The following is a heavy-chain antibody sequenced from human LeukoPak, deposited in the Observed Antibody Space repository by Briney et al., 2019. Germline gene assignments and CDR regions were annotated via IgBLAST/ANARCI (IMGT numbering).Heavy chain of an antibody. V-gene: IGHV3-66*01. CDR3: ARIHLPYSGYPSYFDY. CDR2: IYSGGST. CDR1: GFTFSSFA. Sequence: LPGGSLRLSCAASGFTFSSFAMPWVRQAPGKGLEWVSVIYSGGSTYYADSVKGRFTISRDNSKNTLYLQMNSLRAEDTAVYYCARIHLPYSGYPSYFDYWGQGTLVTVSS. D-gene: IGHD5-12*01. J-gene: IGHJ4*02.